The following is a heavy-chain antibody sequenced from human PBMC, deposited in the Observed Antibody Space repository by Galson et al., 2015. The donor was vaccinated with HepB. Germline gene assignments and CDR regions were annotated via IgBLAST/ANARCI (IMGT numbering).Heavy chain of an antibody. CDR3: ARNGLNWNYSYGMDV. D-gene: IGHD1-7*01. CDR2: INPSGGST. Sequence: SVKVSCKASGYTFTSYGISWVRQAPGQGLEWMGIINPSGGSTSYAQKFQGRVTMTRDTSTSTVYMELSSLRSEDTAVYYCARNGLNWNYSYGMDVWGQGTTVTVSS. J-gene: IGHJ6*02. V-gene: IGHV1-46*01. CDR1: GYTFTSYG.